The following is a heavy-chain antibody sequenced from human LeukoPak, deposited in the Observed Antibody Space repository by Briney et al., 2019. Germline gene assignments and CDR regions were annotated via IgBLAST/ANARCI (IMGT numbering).Heavy chain of an antibody. CDR2: ISNDGSKT. CDR3: AKDSRGANFFGDFDY. D-gene: IGHD3-10*01. V-gene: IGHV3-33*06. CDR1: GFTFSLYG. J-gene: IGHJ4*02. Sequence: GGSLRLSCAASGFTFSLYGMHWVRQAPGKGLEWVALISNDGSKTYYADSVKGRFTISRDNSKNTVYLEVSSLRADDTAVYYCAKDSRGANFFGDFDYWGQGTLVTVSS.